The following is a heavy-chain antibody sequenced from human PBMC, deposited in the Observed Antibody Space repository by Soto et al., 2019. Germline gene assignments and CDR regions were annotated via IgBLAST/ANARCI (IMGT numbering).Heavy chain of an antibody. J-gene: IGHJ4*02. CDR1: GGSISSSSYY. V-gene: IGHV4-39*01. D-gene: IGHD7-27*01. Sequence: SETLSLTCTVSGGSISSSSYYWGWIRQPPGKGLEWIGSIYYSGSTYYNPSLKSRVTISVDTSKNQFSLKLSSVTAADTAVYYCARPNGDYWGQGTLVTVSS. CDR2: IYYSGST. CDR3: ARPNGDY.